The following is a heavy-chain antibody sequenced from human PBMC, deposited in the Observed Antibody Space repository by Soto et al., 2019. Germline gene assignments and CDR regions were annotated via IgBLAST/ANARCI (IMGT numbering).Heavy chain of an antibody. Sequence: SETLSLTCTVSGGSINSYCWSWIRQPPGKGLEWIGYIYYSGSTNYNPSLKSRVTISVDTSKNQFSLKISSVTAADTAVYYCAKVNDFWTGYYSTNWFDPWGQGTLVTVSS. CDR3: AKVNDFWTGYYSTNWFDP. CDR2: IYYSGST. J-gene: IGHJ5*02. CDR1: GGSINSYC. V-gene: IGHV4-59*01. D-gene: IGHD3-3*01.